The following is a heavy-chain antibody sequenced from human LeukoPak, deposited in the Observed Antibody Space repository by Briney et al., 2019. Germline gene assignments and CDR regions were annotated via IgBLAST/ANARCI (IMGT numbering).Heavy chain of an antibody. CDR1: GFTFSSYA. Sequence: GGSLRLSCAASGFTFSSYAVSWVRQAPGKGLEGVSAISGSGGSTYSADSVKGRFTITRDNSKNTLYLQMNSLRAEDTAVYYCANPYSYGYHTGAFDIWGQGTMVTVSS. V-gene: IGHV3-23*01. CDR3: ANPYSYGYHTGAFDI. D-gene: IGHD5-18*01. J-gene: IGHJ3*02. CDR2: ISGSGGST.